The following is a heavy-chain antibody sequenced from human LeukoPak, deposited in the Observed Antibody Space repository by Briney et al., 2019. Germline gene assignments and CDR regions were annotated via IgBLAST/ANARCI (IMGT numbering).Heavy chain of an antibody. V-gene: IGHV4-34*01. CDR1: GGSFSGYY. D-gene: IGHD1-14*01. J-gene: IGHJ5*02. CDR3: ARGQGHRRGNWFDP. CDR2: INHSGST. Sequence: PSETLSLTCAVYGGSFSGYYWSWIRQPPGKGLEWIGEINHSGSTNYNPSLKSRVTISVDTSKNQCSLKLSSVTAADTAVYYCARGQGHRRGNWFDPWGQGTLVTVSS.